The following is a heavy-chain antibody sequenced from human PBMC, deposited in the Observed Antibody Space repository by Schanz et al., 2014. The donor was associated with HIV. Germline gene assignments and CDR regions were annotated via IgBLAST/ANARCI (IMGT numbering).Heavy chain of an antibody. Sequence: QEQLVESGGGSVKPGGSLRLSCAASGFSLGDYYMSWIRQAPGKGLEWVAVISHDGTNKFYAGSVKDRFTISRDNAKNTLYVQIRSLRNEDTAVYYCVKGERIGYRIEVTGPTFDYWGQGTLVTVSS. V-gene: IGHV3-30-3*01. CDR2: ISHDGTNK. CDR3: VKGERIGYRIEVTGPTFDY. D-gene: IGHD3-22*01. CDR1: GFSLGDYY. J-gene: IGHJ4*02.